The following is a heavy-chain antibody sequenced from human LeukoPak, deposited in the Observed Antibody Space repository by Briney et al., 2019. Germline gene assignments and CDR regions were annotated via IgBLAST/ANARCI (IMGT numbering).Heavy chain of an antibody. D-gene: IGHD6-19*01. Sequence: PSETLSLTCTVSGGSISSGSYYWSWIRQPAGKGLEWIGRIYTSGSTNYNPSLKSRVTISVDTSKNQFSLKLSSVTAADTAVYYCARHGSSGWPMINYYGMDVWGQGTTVTVSS. J-gene: IGHJ6*02. V-gene: IGHV4-61*02. CDR1: GGSISSGSYY. CDR2: IYTSGST. CDR3: ARHGSSGWPMINYYGMDV.